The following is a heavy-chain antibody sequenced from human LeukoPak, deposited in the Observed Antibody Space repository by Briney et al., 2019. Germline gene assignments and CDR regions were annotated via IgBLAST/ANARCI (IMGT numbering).Heavy chain of an antibody. D-gene: IGHD3-22*01. J-gene: IGHJ6*03. CDR3: AKPNNYYDSSGYPVAYYYYYYMDV. CDR1: GFTFDDSA. V-gene: IGHV3-43*02. CDR2: ITGDGTTT. Sequence: GGSLRLSCAASGFTFDDSAMHWVRQAPGRGLEWVSLITGDGTTTYYADSVKGRFTISRDNNKNSLYLQMHSLRTEDTAFYYCAKPNNYYDSSGYPVAYYYYYYMDVWGEGATVTVSS.